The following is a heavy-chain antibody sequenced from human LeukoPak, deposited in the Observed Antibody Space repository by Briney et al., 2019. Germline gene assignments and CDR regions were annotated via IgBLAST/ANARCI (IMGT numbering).Heavy chain of an antibody. J-gene: IGHJ6*02. Sequence: ASVKVSCKASGYTFTSYYMHWVRQARGQGLEGMGIINPSGGSTSYAQKFQGRVTMTRDTSTSTVYMELSSLRSEDTAVYYCAREVVGGYGGLYYYYGMDVWGQGTTVTVSS. V-gene: IGHV1-46*01. CDR1: GYTFTSYY. CDR2: INPSGGST. D-gene: IGHD4-23*01. CDR3: AREVVGGYGGLYYYYGMDV.